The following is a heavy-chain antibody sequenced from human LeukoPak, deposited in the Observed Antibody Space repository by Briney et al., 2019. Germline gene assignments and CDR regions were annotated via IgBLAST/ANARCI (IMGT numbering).Heavy chain of an antibody. CDR1: GFTFSSYA. D-gene: IGHD3-3*01. CDR2: ISGSGGST. J-gene: IGHJ3*02. CDR3: AKAPSDITIFGVVIWSDAFDI. Sequence: GGSLRLSCAASGFTFSSYAMSWVRQAPGKGLEWVSAISGSGGSTYYADSVKGRFTISRDNSKNTLYLQMNSLRAEDTAVYYCAKAPSDITIFGVVIWSDAFDIWGQGTMVTVSS. V-gene: IGHV3-23*01.